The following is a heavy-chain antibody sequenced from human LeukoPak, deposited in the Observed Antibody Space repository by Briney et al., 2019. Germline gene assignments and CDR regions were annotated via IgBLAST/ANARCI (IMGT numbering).Heavy chain of an antibody. CDR3: TTDGAATYYYDSSGYFVLY. Sequence: GGSLRLSCAASGFTLSNAWMSWVRQAPGKGLEWVGRIKSKTDGGTTDYAAPVKGRFTISRDDSKNALYLQMNSLKTEDTAVYYCTTDGAATYYYDSSGYFVLYWGQGTLVTVSS. D-gene: IGHD3-22*01. CDR1: GFTLSNAW. V-gene: IGHV3-15*01. J-gene: IGHJ4*02. CDR2: IKSKTDGGTT.